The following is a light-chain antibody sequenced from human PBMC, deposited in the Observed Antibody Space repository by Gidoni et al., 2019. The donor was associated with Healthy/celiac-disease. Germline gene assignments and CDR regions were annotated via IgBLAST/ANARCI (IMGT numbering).Light chain of an antibody. CDR1: SSDVGGYNY. V-gene: IGLV2-8*01. CDR2: EVS. Sequence: QSALTQPPSASGSPGQSVTNSCTGTSSDVGGYNYVSWYQQHPGKAPKLMIYEVSKRPSGVPDRFSGSKSGNTASLTVSGLQAEDEADYYCSSYAGSNMGVFGGGTKLTVL. CDR3: SSYAGSNMGV. J-gene: IGLJ2*01.